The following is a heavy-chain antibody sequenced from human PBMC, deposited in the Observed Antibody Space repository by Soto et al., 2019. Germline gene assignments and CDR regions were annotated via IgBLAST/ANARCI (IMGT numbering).Heavy chain of an antibody. D-gene: IGHD6-19*01. J-gene: IGHJ4*02. V-gene: IGHV4-39*01. CDR2: IYYSGST. CDR1: GGSISSSSYY. Sequence: QLQLQESGPGLVKPSETLSLTCTVSGGSISSSSYYWGWIRQPPGKGLEWIGSIYYSGSTYYNPSHKSRVTIAVDTSKTQFSLKLSSVTAADTAVYYCARHAVHSSGFIDYWGQGTLVTVSS. CDR3: ARHAVHSSGFIDY.